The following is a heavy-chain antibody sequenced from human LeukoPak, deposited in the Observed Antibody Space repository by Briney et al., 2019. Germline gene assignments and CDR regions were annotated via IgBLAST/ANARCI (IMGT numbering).Heavy chain of an antibody. D-gene: IGHD2-15*01. CDR3: ARARGGGSNPNLNDY. J-gene: IGHJ4*02. V-gene: IGHV1-18*01. CDR1: GYTFTSYG. Sequence: ASMKVSCKASGYTFTSYGISWVRQAPGQGLEWMGWTSAYNGNTNYAQKLQGRVTMTTDTSTSTAYMELRSLRSDDTAVYYCARARGGGSNPNLNDYWGQGTLVTVSS. CDR2: TSAYNGNT.